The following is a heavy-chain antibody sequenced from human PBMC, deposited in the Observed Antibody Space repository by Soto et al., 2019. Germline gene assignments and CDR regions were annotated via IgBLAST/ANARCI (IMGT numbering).Heavy chain of an antibody. Sequence: SETLSLTCTVSGGSISSSSYYWGWIRQPPGKGLEWIGSIYYSGSTYYNPSLKSLVTISVDTSKNQFSLKLSSVSAADTAVYYCARRCYYDSSGYYYGTYYFDYWGQGTLVTVSS. CDR2: IYYSGST. J-gene: IGHJ4*02. D-gene: IGHD3-22*01. CDR1: GGSISSSSYY. V-gene: IGHV4-39*01. CDR3: ARRCYYDSSGYYYGTYYFDY.